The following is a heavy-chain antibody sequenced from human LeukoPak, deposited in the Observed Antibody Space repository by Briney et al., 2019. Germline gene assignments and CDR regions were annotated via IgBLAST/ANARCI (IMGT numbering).Heavy chain of an antibody. V-gene: IGHV3-30-3*01. J-gene: IGHJ4*02. D-gene: IGHD3-10*01. CDR1: GFTFSNYA. CDR2: ISYDGSNK. Sequence: PGGSLRLSCAASGFTFSNYAIYWVRQAPGKGLEWVAVISYDGSNKYYADSVKGRFTISRENSKNTLYLQMNSLRAEDTAVYYCARDPDYYGSGTYYTYFDYWGQGTLVTVSS. CDR3: ARDPDYYGSGTYYTYFDY.